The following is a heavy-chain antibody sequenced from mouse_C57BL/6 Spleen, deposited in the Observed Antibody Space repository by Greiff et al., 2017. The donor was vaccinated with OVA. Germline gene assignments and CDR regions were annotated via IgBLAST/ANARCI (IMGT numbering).Heavy chain of an antibody. V-gene: IGHV1-75*01. CDR1: GYTFTDYY. D-gene: IGHD1-1*01. CDR3: ARSDYYGSRGGAMDY. Sequence: VKLVESGPELVKPGASVKISCKASGYTFTDYYINWVKQRPGQGLEWIGWIFPGSGSTYYNEKFKGKATLTVDKSSSTAYMLLSSLTSEDSAVYFCARSDYYGSRGGAMDYWGQGTSVTVSS. J-gene: IGHJ4*01. CDR2: IFPGSGST.